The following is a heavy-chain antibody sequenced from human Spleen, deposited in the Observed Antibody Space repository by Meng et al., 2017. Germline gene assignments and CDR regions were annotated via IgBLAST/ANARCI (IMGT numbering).Heavy chain of an antibody. CDR2: INHSGST. V-gene: IGHV4-34*01. J-gene: IGHJ4*02. Sequence: QAQLQQGGEGLLKPSETLSLTCVVSGGSLSDYYWSWIRQPPGKGLEWIGEINHSGSTNYNPSLESRATISVDTSQNNLSLKLSSVTAADSAVYYCARGPTTMAHDFDYWGQGTLVTVSS. D-gene: IGHD4-11*01. CDR3: ARGPTTMAHDFDY. CDR1: GGSLSDYY.